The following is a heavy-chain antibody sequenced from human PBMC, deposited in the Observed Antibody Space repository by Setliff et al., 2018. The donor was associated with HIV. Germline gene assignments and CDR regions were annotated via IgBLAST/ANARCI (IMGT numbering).Heavy chain of an antibody. Sequence: AAVKVSCKASGYLFTGYYMHWVRQAPGQGLEWMGWINVNSGGTKYAQKFQGRVTMTRDTSISTAYMEVSSLRSDDTAVYYCAREVSPIYYFVYWSQGTLVTVSS. D-gene: IGHD2-21*01. CDR1: GYLFTGYY. CDR2: INVNSGGT. J-gene: IGHJ4*02. V-gene: IGHV1-2*02. CDR3: AREVSPIYYFVY.